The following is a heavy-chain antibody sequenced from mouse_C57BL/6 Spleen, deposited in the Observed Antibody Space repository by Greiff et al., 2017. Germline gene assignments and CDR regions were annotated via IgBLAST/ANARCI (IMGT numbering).Heavy chain of an antibody. J-gene: IGHJ2*01. D-gene: IGHD1-1*01. CDR2: ISSGGSYT. V-gene: IGHV5-6*01. CDR1: GFTFSSYG. Sequence: EVQRVESGGDLVKPGGSLKLSCAASGFTFSSYGMSWVRQTPDKRLEWVATISSGGSYTYYPDSVKGRFTISRDNAKNTLYLQMSSLKSEDTAMYDCARRISTVVGGYYVDYWGQGTTLTVSS. CDR3: ARRISTVVGGYYVDY.